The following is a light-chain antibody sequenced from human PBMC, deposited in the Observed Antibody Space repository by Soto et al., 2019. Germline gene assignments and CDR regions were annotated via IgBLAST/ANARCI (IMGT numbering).Light chain of an antibody. J-gene: IGKJ5*01. CDR1: RSVFSSSNNRDY. CDR3: QQYYGAPIT. CDR2: GAS. V-gene: IGKV4-1*01. Sequence: DIVMTQSPDSLAVSLGERATINCKSSRSVFSSSNNRDYLGWFQQEPGQPPKALIYGASTREPGVPDRITGSGSGTDFTLTISSLQAEDVAGYYCQQYYGAPITFGQGTRLEIK.